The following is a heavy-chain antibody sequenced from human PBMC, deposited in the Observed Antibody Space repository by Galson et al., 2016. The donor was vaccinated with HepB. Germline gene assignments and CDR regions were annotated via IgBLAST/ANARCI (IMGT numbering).Heavy chain of an antibody. V-gene: IGHV4-30-4*01. J-gene: IGHJ2*01. CDR2: IYYSGTT. D-gene: IGHD1-14*01. Sequence: TLSLTCTVSGGSVSSGDYYWSWLRQPPGKGLEWIGYIYYSGTTNYNPSLKSRVTISMDTSKNQFSLRSTSVTAADTAVYYCASHQNRLTTGWYFDLWGRGTLVTVSS. CDR1: GGSVSSGDYY. CDR3: ASHQNRLTTGWYFDL.